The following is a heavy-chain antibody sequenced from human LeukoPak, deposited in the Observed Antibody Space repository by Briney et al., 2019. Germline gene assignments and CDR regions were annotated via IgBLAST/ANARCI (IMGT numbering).Heavy chain of an antibody. V-gene: IGHV1-18*01. J-gene: IGHJ5*02. Sequence: ASVKVSCKAFGGSFRNCVFSWVRQAPGQGLEWMGGISTYNGKTHYAQKFKGRVTMTTDTSTSTGYMELRSLRSDDTAVYYCARDGDSGYDSFDWFDPWGQGTQVTVSS. D-gene: IGHD5-12*01. CDR3: ARDGDSGYDSFDWFDP. CDR2: ISTYNGKT. CDR1: GGSFRNCV.